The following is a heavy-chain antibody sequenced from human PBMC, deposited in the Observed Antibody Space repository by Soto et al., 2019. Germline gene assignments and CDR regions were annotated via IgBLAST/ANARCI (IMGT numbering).Heavy chain of an antibody. Sequence: GASVTVSCKASGGTFSSYAISWVRQAPGQGLEWMGGIIPIFGTANYAQKFQGRVTITADESTSTAYMELSSLRSEDTAVYYCARGSAAYYDSSGPPHYWGQGTLVTVSS. D-gene: IGHD3-22*01. J-gene: IGHJ4*02. CDR3: ARGSAAYYDSSGPPHY. CDR2: IIPIFGTA. V-gene: IGHV1-69*13. CDR1: GGTFSSYA.